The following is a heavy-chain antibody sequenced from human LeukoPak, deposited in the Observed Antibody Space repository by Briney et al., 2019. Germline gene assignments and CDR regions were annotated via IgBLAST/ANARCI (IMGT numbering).Heavy chain of an antibody. CDR1: GGSISTYY. CDR2: IYYSGTT. J-gene: IGHJ4*02. Sequence: PSETLSLTCTVSGGSISTYYWNWIRQLPGKGLEWIGCIYYSGTTNYNPSLKSRVTISVDTSKNQFSLKLTSVTAADTAVYYCARGYSSTWFKTWDFWGQGTLVTVSP. V-gene: IGHV4-59*08. CDR3: ARGYSSTWFKTWDF. D-gene: IGHD6-13*01.